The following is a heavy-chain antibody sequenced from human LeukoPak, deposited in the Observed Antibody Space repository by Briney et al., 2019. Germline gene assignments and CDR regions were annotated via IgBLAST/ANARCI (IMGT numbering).Heavy chain of an antibody. J-gene: IGHJ6*02. D-gene: IGHD4-17*01. CDR1: GGSIGSFY. V-gene: IGHV4-59*01. Sequence: SETLSLTCAVSGGSIGSFYWSWIRQPPGKGLEWIGYIYNIETTNYNPSLKSRVTISVDTSKNQFSLKLSSVTAADTAVYYCAREATTAPMDVWGQGTTVTVSS. CDR3: AREATTAPMDV. CDR2: IYNIETT.